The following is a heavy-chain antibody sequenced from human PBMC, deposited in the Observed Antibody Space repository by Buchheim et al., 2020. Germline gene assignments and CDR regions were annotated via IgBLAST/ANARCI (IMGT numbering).Heavy chain of an antibody. Sequence: QVQLVESGGGVVQPGRSLRLSCAASGFTFSSYGMHWVRQAPGKGLEWVAVIWYDGSNKYYADSVKGRFTISRDNSKTTLYLQMNSLRAEDTAVYYCARQGGFGESFYYFDYWGQGTL. CDR1: GFTFSSYG. CDR2: IWYDGSNK. V-gene: IGHV3-33*01. CDR3: ARQGGFGESFYYFDY. D-gene: IGHD3-10*01. J-gene: IGHJ4*02.